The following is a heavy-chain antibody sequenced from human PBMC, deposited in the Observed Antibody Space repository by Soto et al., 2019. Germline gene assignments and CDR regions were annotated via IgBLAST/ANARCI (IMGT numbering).Heavy chain of an antibody. J-gene: IGHJ4*02. CDR3: ARDYYDSSGYQN. V-gene: IGHV1-2*02. Sequence: ASVKVSCKASGYTFTGYYMHCVRQAPGQVLEWMGWINPNSGGTNYAQKFQGRVTMTRDTSISTAYMELSRLRSDDTAVYYCARDYYDSSGYQNWGQGTLVTVSS. CDR2: INPNSGGT. D-gene: IGHD3-22*01. CDR1: GYTFTGYY.